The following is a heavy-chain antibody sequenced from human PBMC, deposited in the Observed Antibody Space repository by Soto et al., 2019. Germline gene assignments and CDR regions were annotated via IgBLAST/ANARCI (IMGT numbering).Heavy chain of an antibody. D-gene: IGHD3-22*01. Sequence: GASVKGSCNASGGTFSSYAISWVRQSPGQGLEWMGGIIPIFGTANYGQKFQGRVTITADESTSTAYMELSSMRSEDTAVYYCAGWLLLRSAFDIWGQGTMVTVSS. J-gene: IGHJ3*02. V-gene: IGHV1-69*13. CDR1: GGTFSSYA. CDR2: IIPIFGTA. CDR3: AGWLLLRSAFDI.